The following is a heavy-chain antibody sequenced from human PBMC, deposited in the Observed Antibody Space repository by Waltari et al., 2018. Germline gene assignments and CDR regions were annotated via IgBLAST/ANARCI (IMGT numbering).Heavy chain of an antibody. V-gene: IGHV3-33*01. J-gene: IGHJ4*02. CDR1: GFTFSSYG. Sequence: QVQLVESGGGVVQPGRSLRLSCTASGFTFSSYGMLGVRQAPGKGLEWVARIWYDGTNKNYADSVRGRFTISRDNSKNTLYLQMNSLRVKDTAVYYCARGIADDWGQGTLVTVSS. CDR2: IWYDGTNK. D-gene: IGHD6-13*01. CDR3: ARGIADD.